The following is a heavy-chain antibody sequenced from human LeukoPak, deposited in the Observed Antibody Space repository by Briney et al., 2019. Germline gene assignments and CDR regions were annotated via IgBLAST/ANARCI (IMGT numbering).Heavy chain of an antibody. Sequence: ASVKVSCKASGYTFTSYDINWVRQATGQGLEWMGWMNPNSGNTGYAQKFQGRVTMTRNTSISTAYMELSSLRSEDTAVYYCARGRHCTNGVCYTVGFDPWGQGTLVTVSS. D-gene: IGHD2-8*01. J-gene: IGHJ5*02. CDR1: GYTFTSYD. V-gene: IGHV1-8*01. CDR2: MNPNSGNT. CDR3: ARGRHCTNGVCYTVGFDP.